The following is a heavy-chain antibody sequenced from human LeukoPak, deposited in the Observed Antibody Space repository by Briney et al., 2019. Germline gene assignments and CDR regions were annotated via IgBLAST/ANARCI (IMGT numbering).Heavy chain of an antibody. V-gene: IGHV4-34*01. D-gene: IGHD5-18*01. Sequence: SETLSLTCAVYGGSFSGYYWSWIRQPPGKGLEWIGEVNHSGSTNYNPSLKSRVTISVDTSKNQFSLKLSSVTAADTAVYYCARGRGYSYDNWFDPWGQGTLVTVSS. CDR1: GGSFSGYY. CDR2: VNHSGST. CDR3: ARGRGYSYDNWFDP. J-gene: IGHJ5*02.